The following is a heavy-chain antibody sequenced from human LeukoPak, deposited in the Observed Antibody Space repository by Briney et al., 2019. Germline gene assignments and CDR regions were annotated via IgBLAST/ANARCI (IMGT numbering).Heavy chain of an antibody. CDR3: ARRVDY. CDR2: INHSGST. Sequence: SETLSLTCAVYGGSFSGYYWNWIRQPPGKGLEWSGEINHSGSTNYNPSLKSRVTISIDTSKNQFFLKLTSVTAADTAVYYCARRVDYWGQGTLVTVSS. CDR1: GGSFSGYY. J-gene: IGHJ4*02. V-gene: IGHV4-34*01.